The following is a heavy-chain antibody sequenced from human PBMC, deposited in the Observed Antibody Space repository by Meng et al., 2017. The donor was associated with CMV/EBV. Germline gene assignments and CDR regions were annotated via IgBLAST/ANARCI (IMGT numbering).Heavy chain of an antibody. CDR2: INHSGST. D-gene: IGHD3-22*01. Sequence: QVQLQQWGAGLLKPSETLSLTCAVYGGSFSGYYWSWIRQPPGKGLEWIGEINHSGSTNYNPSLKSRVTISVDTSKNQFSLKLSSVTAADTAVYYCARVRDSGWDYWGQGTLVTVSS. V-gene: IGHV4-34*01. CDR3: ARVRDSGWDY. J-gene: IGHJ4*02. CDR1: GGSFSGYY.